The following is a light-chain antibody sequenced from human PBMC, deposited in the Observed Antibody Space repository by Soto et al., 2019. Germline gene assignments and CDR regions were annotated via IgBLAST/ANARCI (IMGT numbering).Light chain of an antibody. CDR1: QSVGGY. CDR2: DAS. J-gene: IGKJ4*01. CDR3: HQRSNWPPLT. V-gene: IGKV3-11*01. Sequence: EIVLTQSPATLSLSPGERATLSCRASQSVGGYLDWYQQKPGQAPRLLIYDASNRASGIPARFCGSGSGIDFTLTISSLEPEDLAVYYCHQRSNWPPLTFGGGTKVEIK.